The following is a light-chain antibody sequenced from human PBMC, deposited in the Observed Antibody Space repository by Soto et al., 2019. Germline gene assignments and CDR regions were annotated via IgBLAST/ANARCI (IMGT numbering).Light chain of an antibody. V-gene: IGKV3-11*01. Sequence: IVLTQSPATLSLSPGERATLSCRASQSVSSYLAWYQQKPGQAPRIIIFGASGRATGIPDRFSGSGSGTDFTLTISRLEPEDFATYYCQQVNSYPLTFGGGTKVDIK. CDR2: GAS. J-gene: IGKJ4*01. CDR1: QSVSSY. CDR3: QQVNSYPLT.